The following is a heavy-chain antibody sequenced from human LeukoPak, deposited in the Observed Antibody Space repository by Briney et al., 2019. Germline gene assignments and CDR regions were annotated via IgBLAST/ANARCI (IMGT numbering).Heavy chain of an antibody. V-gene: IGHV3-7*01. CDR2: IKQDGSEK. CDR3: ARLRFLEWLRYYMDV. J-gene: IGHJ6*03. CDR1: GFTFSSYW. Sequence: GGSLRLSCAASGFTFSSYWMSWVRQAPGKGLEWVANIKQDGSEKYYVDSVKGRFTISRDTAKNSLYLQMNSLRAEDTAVYYCARLRFLEWLRYYMDVWGKGTTVTVSS. D-gene: IGHD3-3*01.